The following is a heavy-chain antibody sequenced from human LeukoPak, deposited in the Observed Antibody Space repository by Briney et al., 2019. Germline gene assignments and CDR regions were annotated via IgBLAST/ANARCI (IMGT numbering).Heavy chain of an antibody. D-gene: IGHD6-13*01. CDR2: INPNSGGT. V-gene: IGHV1-2*02. CDR3: ARGRLTGRVPGPEGIAAEKEY. J-gene: IGHJ4*01. CDR1: GYTFTGYY. Sequence: ASVKVSCKASGYTFTGYYMHWVRQAPGQGLEWMGWINPNSGGTNYAQKFQGRVTMTRDTSISTAHMELSRLRSDDTAVYYCARGRLTGRVPGPEGIAAEKEYWGQEPWSPSPQ.